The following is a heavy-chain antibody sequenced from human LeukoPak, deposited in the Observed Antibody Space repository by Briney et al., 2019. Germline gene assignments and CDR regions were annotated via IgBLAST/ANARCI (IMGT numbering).Heavy chain of an antibody. CDR2: ISSSGSTI. CDR1: GFTFSSYV. Sequence: TGGSLRLSCAASGFTFSSYVMNWVRQAAGKGLEWVSYISSSGSTIYYADSVKGRFTTSRDNAKNSLYLQMHSLRAEDTAVYYCARETYRDRGSYDYWGQGTLVTVSS. J-gene: IGHJ4*02. V-gene: IGHV3-48*03. CDR3: ARETYRDRGSYDY. D-gene: IGHD1-26*01.